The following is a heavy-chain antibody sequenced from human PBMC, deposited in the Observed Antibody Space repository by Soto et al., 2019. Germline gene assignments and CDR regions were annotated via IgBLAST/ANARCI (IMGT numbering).Heavy chain of an antibody. CDR2: IVVGSGNT. Sequence: QMQLVQSGPEVKKPGTSVKVSCKASGFTFTSSAVQWVRQARGQRLEWIGWIVVGSGNTNYAQKFQERVTITRDMSTSTAYMELSSLRSEDTAVYYCAADTPYSSPTYYYYYGMDVWGQGTTVTVSS. CDR3: AADTPYSSPTYYYYYGMDV. J-gene: IGHJ6*02. CDR1: GFTFTSSA. D-gene: IGHD6-13*01. V-gene: IGHV1-58*01.